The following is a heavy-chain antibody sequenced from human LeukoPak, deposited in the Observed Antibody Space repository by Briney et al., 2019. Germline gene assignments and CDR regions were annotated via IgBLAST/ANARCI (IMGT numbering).Heavy chain of an antibody. CDR1: GHTFTSLD. V-gene: IGHV1-8*03. CDR2: MNPNSGYT. CDR3: ARDLFLRGSRCLNY. J-gene: IGHJ4*02. Sequence: GASVKVSCKASGHTFTSLDINWVRQATGRGLEWMGWMNPNSGYTGYSQKFQGRVTITRDTSASTAYMELSSLRSEDTAVYYCARDLFLRGSRCLNYWGQGTLVTVSS. D-gene: IGHD4-17*01.